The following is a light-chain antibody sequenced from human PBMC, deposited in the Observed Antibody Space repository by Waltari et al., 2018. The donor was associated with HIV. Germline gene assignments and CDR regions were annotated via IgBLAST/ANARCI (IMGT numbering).Light chain of an antibody. CDR3: QAWDCSSVV. CDR2: QDS. Sequence: SYDLTQPPSVSVSPGQTASITCSGDKLGHKYACWYQQKPGQSPVLVIYQDSKRPSGNPERCYGYNSGNTATLTISGSKAMDEADYDWQAWDCSSVVFGGGTKLTVL. CDR1: KLGHKY. J-gene: IGLJ2*01. V-gene: IGLV3-1*01.